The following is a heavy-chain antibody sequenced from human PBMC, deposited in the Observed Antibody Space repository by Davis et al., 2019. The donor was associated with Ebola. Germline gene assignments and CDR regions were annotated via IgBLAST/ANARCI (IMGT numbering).Heavy chain of an antibody. CDR2: ISISSGFT. V-gene: IGHV3-11*06. CDR1: GFSFSDYY. CDR3: ARGPRKMATTNFDY. J-gene: IGHJ4*02. Sequence: GESLKISCAASGFSFSDYYMSWIRQAPGKGLEWVSNISISSGFTNYADSVKGRFTISRDNAKNSLYLQMNSLRAEDTAVYYCARGPRKMATTNFDYWGQGTLVTVSS. D-gene: IGHD5-24*01.